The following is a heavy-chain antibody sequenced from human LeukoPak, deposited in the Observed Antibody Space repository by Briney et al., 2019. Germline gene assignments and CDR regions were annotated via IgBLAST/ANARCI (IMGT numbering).Heavy chain of an antibody. J-gene: IGHJ3*02. Sequence: GGSLRLSCAASGFTFSSYSINLVRQAPGKGLEWVSSISSGSSYIFYADSVKGRFTISRDNAKNSLCLQMNSLRAEDTAVYYCARGGSGKTQDDVFDIWGQRTMVTVSS. CDR2: ISSGSSYI. CDR3: ARGGSGKTQDDVFDI. CDR1: GFTFSSYS. V-gene: IGHV3-21*06. D-gene: IGHD3-10*01.